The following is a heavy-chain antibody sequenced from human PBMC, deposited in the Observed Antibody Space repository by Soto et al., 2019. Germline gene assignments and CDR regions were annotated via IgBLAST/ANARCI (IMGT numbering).Heavy chain of an antibody. CDR1: GYTFTSHY. Sequence: QVQLVQSGAEVKKPGASVKVSCKATGYTFTSHYIHWVRQAPGQGLEWVGIINPNTGRTTYAQKFQDRVTMTRDTSTSTVYMDLSSLRSDDTAVYSCARVGANSSLDCWGQGTLVTVSS. J-gene: IGHJ4*02. CDR2: INPNTGRT. CDR3: ARVGANSSLDC. V-gene: IGHV1-46*01. D-gene: IGHD6-6*01.